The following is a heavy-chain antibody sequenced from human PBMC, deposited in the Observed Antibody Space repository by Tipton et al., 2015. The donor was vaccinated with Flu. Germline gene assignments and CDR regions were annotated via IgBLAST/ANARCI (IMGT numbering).Heavy chain of an antibody. D-gene: IGHD4-11*01. CDR3: ARRDFSNYVSDPKNWFDR. J-gene: IGHJ5*02. V-gene: IGHV4-61*02. CDR1: GGSISSGSYY. Sequence: TLSLTCTVSGGSISSGSYYWSWIRQPAGKRLEWIGRIYTSGSTNYNPSLRSRVTISVDTSKNQFSLKLSSVTAADTAVYYCARRDFSNYVSDPKNWFDRWGQGILVTVSS. CDR2: IYTSGST.